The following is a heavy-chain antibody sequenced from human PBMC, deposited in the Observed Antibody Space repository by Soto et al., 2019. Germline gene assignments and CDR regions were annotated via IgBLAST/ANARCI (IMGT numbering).Heavy chain of an antibody. Sequence: GASVKVSCKASGYTFTSYAMHWVRQAPGQRLEWMGWINAGNGNTKYSQKFQGRVTITRDTSASTAYMELSSLRSEDTAVYYCARVRFAGFLEWLGLDPWGQGTLVTVSS. D-gene: IGHD3-3*01. CDR3: ARVRFAGFLEWLGLDP. CDR1: GYTFTSYA. CDR2: INAGNGNT. V-gene: IGHV1-3*01. J-gene: IGHJ5*02.